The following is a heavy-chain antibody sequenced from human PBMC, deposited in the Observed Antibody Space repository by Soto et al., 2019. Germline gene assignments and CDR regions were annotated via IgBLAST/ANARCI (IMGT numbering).Heavy chain of an antibody. CDR3: ARSRVATMDY. J-gene: IGHJ4*02. V-gene: IGHV4-30-2*01. Sequence: SETLSLTCAVSGASISSGGYSWSWIRQPPGKGLEWIGYIYHGGGTYYNPSLKSRVTISVDRSKNQLSLRLSSVTAADTAVYYCARSRVATMDYWGQGTLVTVYS. CDR2: IYHGGGT. D-gene: IGHD5-12*01. CDR1: GASISSGGYS.